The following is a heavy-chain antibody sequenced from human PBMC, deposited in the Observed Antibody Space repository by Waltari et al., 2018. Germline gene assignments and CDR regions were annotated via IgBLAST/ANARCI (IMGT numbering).Heavy chain of an antibody. CDR1: GCTFRASG. J-gene: IGHJ4*02. V-gene: IGHV3-7*01. CDR3: VRNLKTTLWD. D-gene: IGHD1-1*01. CDR2: IKEDGTEK. Sequence: EVQLVESGGGLVQPGGSLRSPGVPVGCTFRASGRPGVRQAPGKGLEWVANIKEDGTEKYYVDSVKGRFTISRDIAENSLYLQMDSLRAEDTAVYYCVRNLKTTLWDWGQGTLVTVSS.